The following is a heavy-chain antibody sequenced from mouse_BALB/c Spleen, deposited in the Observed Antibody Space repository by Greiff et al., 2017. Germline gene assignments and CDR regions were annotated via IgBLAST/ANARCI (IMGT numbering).Heavy chain of an antibody. Sequence: EVKVVESGGGLVKPGGSLKLSCAASGFTFSDYYMYWVRQTPEKRLEWVATISDGGSYTYSPDSVKGRFTISRDNAKNNLDLQMSSLKSEDTAMYYWAREGGYDDAYYAMDDWGQGTSVTVAS. CDR3: AREGGYDDAYYAMDD. V-gene: IGHV5-4*02. J-gene: IGHJ4*01. CDR2: ISDGGSYT. CDR1: GFTFSDYY. D-gene: IGHD2-4*01.